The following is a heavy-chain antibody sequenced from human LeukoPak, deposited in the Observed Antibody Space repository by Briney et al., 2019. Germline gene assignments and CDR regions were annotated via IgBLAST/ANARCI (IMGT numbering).Heavy chain of an antibody. CDR3: ARHYSSGWPYFDY. CDR1: GGSFSGYY. CDR2: IYYSGST. J-gene: IGHJ4*02. V-gene: IGHV4-34*01. Sequence: SETLSLTCAVYGGSFSGYYWSWIRQPPGKGLEWIGSIYYSGSTYYNPSLKSRVTISVDTSKNQFSLKLSSVTAADTAVYYCARHYSSGWPYFDYWGQGTLVTVSS. D-gene: IGHD6-19*01.